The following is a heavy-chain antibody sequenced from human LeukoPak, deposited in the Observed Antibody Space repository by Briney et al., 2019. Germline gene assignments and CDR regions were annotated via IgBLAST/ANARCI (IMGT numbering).Heavy chain of an antibody. CDR2: ISSSGSTI. Sequence: GGSLRLSCAASGFTFSDYYMSWIRQAPGQGLEWVSYISSSGSTIYYADSVKGRFTISRDNAKNSLYLQMNSLRAEDTAVYYCARDCSAAIAAAGTAGAFDIWGQGTMVTVSS. V-gene: IGHV3-11*01. D-gene: IGHD6-13*01. CDR1: GFTFSDYY. J-gene: IGHJ3*02. CDR3: ARDCSAAIAAAGTAGAFDI.